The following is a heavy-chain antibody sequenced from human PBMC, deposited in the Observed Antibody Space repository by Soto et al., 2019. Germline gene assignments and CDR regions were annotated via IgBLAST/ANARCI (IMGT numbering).Heavy chain of an antibody. D-gene: IGHD3-22*01. Sequence: QVQLVQSGAEVKKPGSSVKVSCKASGGTFRSYSISWVRPAPGQGLEWMGGIIPIFDITNYAQKFQGRVTITADESTSTAYMDLSSLGSDDTAVYYCARPYEGGYSSNHHYYYALDVWGQGTTVTV. CDR2: IIPIFDIT. J-gene: IGHJ6*02. CDR3: ARPYEGGYSSNHHYYYALDV. V-gene: IGHV1-69*01. CDR1: GGTFRSYS.